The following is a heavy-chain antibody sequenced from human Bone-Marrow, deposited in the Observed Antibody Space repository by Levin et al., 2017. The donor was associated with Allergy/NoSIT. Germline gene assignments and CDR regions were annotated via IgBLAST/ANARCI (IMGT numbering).Heavy chain of an antibody. CDR3: ARSGAGSESLDYFDY. Sequence: LSLTCAASGFTFSSYGMHWVRQAPGKGLEWVAVIWYDGSEKYYADSVKGRFTISRDNSKNTLYLQMNGLRAEDTAVYYCARSGAGSESLDYFDYWGQGTLVTVSS. D-gene: IGHD3-10*01. CDR1: GFTFSSYG. V-gene: IGHV3-33*01. CDR2: IWYDGSEK. J-gene: IGHJ4*02.